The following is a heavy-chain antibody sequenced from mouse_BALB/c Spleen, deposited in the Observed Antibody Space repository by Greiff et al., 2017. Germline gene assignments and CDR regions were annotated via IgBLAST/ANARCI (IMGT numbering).Heavy chain of an antibody. V-gene: IGHV3-8*02. D-gene: IGHD1-1*01. J-gene: IGHJ2*01. CDR1: GDSITSGY. CDR2: ISYSGST. CDR3: ARSSITTVGGFDY. Sequence: EVNVVESGPSLVKPSQTLSLTCSVTGDSITSGYWNWIRKFPGNKLEYMGYISYSGSTYYNPSLKSRISITRDTSKNQYYLQLNSVTTEDTATYYCARSSITTVGGFDYWGQGTTLTVSS.